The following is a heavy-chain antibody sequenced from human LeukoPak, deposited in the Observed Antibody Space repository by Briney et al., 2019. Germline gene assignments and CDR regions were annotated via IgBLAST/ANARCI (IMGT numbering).Heavy chain of an antibody. V-gene: IGHV4-34*01. D-gene: IGHD3-22*01. CDR1: GVSFSGYY. CDR2: INHSGST. J-gene: IGHJ4*02. CDR3: ARGYDSRSHYFDY. Sequence: SETLSLTCAVYGVSFSGYYWSWLRQPPGKGLEWIGEINHSGSTNYNPSLKSRVTISVDTSKNQFSLKLSSVTAADTAVYYCARGYDSRSHYFDYWGQGTLVTVSS.